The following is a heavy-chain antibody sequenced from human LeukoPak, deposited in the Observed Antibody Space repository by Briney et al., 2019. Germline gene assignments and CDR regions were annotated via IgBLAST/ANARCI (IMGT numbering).Heavy chain of an antibody. V-gene: IGHV5-51*01. J-gene: IGHJ4*02. CDR2: IYPGDSDT. Sequence: GESLKISCQGSGYTFRNFWIAWVRQMPGKGLEWMGIIYPGDSDTRYSPSFQGQVTISADKSRSVAYLQWSGLKASDSAMYYCARQAIEGATKSNFDYWGQGTLVTVSS. CDR1: GYTFRNFW. CDR3: ARQAIEGATKSNFDY. D-gene: IGHD1-26*01.